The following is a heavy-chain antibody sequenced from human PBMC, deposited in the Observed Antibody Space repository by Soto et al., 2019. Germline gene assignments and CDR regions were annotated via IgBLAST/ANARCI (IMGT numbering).Heavy chain of an antibody. V-gene: IGHV4-4*02. D-gene: IGHD2-15*01. J-gene: IGHJ6*02. CDR2: IYHSGNT. CDR3: ARGVDCSGGSCFRGGWVYAMDL. Sequence: QVQRQESGPGLVKPSGTLSLTCAVSDVSIISSNWGSWVRQPPGKGLAWIGEIYHSGNTTYNPSLKSRITIGVDKANNQFSLNLSSVTAADTAMYYCARGVDCSGGSCFRGGWVYAMDLWGRGTTVTVSS. CDR1: DVSIISSNW.